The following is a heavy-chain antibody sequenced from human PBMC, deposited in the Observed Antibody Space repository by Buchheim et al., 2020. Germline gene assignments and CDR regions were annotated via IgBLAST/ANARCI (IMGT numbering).Heavy chain of an antibody. D-gene: IGHD3-3*01. CDR1: GGSISSSSYY. CDR3: ARHEHYDFWSGYYTGFDY. V-gene: IGHV4-39*01. CDR2: IYYSGST. Sequence: QLQLQESGPGLVKPSETLSLTCTVSGGSISSSSYYWGWIRQPPGKGLEWIGSIYYSGSTYYNPSLKSRVTISVDTSKNQFSLKLSSVTAADTAVYYCARHEHYDFWSGYYTGFDYWGQGTL. J-gene: IGHJ4*02.